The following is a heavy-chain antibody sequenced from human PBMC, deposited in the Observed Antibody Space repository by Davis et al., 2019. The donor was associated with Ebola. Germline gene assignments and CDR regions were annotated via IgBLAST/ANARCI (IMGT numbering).Heavy chain of an antibody. Sequence: SVKVSCKASGFTFTSSAVQWVRQARGQRLEWRGWIVVGSGNTNYAQKFQGRVTMTRDTSTSTVYMELSSLRSEDTAVYYCARALLWFGESAEWYFDYWGQGTLVTVSS. CDR3: ARALLWFGESAEWYFDY. J-gene: IGHJ4*02. CDR2: IVVGSGNT. CDR1: GFTFTSSA. V-gene: IGHV1-58*01. D-gene: IGHD3-10*01.